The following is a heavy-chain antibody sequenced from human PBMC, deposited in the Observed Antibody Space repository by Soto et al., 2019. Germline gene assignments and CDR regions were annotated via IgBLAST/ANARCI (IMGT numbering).Heavy chain of an antibody. D-gene: IGHD3-3*01. CDR3: ARRKLRFLEWTHGPFGS. Sequence: QVQLRETGPGLVKPSGTLSLICSVSGGSLGTSNWWSWVRQSPGKGLQWIGDIYETGRTKYNPSLESRLTIAVDESKTQFSLKLASVTAADTAVYYCARRKLRFLEWTHGPFGSWGQGNLVIVSS. CDR2: IYETGRT. J-gene: IGHJ4*02. CDR1: GGSLGTSNW. V-gene: IGHV4-4*02.